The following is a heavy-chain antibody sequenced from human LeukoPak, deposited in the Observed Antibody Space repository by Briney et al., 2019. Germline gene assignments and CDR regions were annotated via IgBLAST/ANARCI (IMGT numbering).Heavy chain of an antibody. D-gene: IGHD3-10*01. Sequence: ASVKVSCKASGYTFTGYYMHWVRQAPGQGLEWMGWINPNSGGTNYAQKFQGRVTMTRDTSISTAYMELSRLRSDDTAVYYCVRLLGSRRFGELLSPVDYWGQGTLVTVSS. CDR1: GYTFTGYY. CDR2: INPNSGGT. V-gene: IGHV1-2*02. CDR3: VRLLGSRRFGELLSPVDY. J-gene: IGHJ4*02.